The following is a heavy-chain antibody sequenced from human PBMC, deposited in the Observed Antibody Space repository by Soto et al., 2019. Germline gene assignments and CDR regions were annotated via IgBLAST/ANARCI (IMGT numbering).Heavy chain of an antibody. J-gene: IGHJ4*02. D-gene: IGHD3-22*01. CDR1: GFTFSSYG. V-gene: IGHV3-30*18. CDR3: AKGRNYYYDSSGHDY. CDR2: ISYDGSNK. Sequence: PGGSLRLSCAASGFTFSSYGMHWVRQAPGKGLEWVAVISYDGSNKYYADSVKGRFTISRDNSKNTLYLQMNSLRAEDTAVYYCAKGRNYYYDSSGHDYWGQGTLVTVSS.